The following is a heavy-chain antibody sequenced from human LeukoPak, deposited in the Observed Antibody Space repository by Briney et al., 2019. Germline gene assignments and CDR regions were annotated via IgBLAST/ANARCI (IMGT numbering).Heavy chain of an antibody. CDR1: GFTFSDYA. V-gene: IGHV3-23*01. D-gene: IGHD2-15*01. J-gene: IGHJ6*03. CDR2: ISVSGDKT. CDR3: AKDTSAWWYHRAYMNV. Sequence: GGSLRLSCAASGFTFSDYAMSWVRQAPGGGLEWVSAISVSGDKTFHADSVKGRFTTSRDNSKNTLSLQMGSLRVEDSAVYFCAKDTSAWWYHRAYMNVWGTGTTVTVSS.